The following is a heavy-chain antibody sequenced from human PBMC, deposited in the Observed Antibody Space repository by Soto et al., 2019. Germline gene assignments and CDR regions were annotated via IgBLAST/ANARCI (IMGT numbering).Heavy chain of an antibody. V-gene: IGHV4-31*03. CDR2: IYYRGST. D-gene: IGHD5-12*01. Sequence: QVQLQESGPGLVKPSQNLSLSCTVSGGSLSSGGYYWSWIRQHPGKGLEWIGFIYYRGSTYYNPSMKSRVTISVDTSQNQCSLKLSSVTAADTAVYYCARDTQRGYSGYFDSWGQGTLVTVSS. CDR1: GGSLSSGGYY. J-gene: IGHJ4*02. CDR3: ARDTQRGYSGYFDS.